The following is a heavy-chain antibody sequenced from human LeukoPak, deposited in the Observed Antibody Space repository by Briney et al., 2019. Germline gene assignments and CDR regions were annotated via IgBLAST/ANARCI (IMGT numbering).Heavy chain of an antibody. D-gene: IGHD3-16*01. V-gene: IGHV4-39*07. CDR3: AREAEGSYGLNWFDP. Sequence: SETLSLTCTVSGGSISSYYWSWIRQPPGKGLEWIGSISYSGSTYYNPSLESRVTISVDTSKNQFSLKLSSVTAADTAVYYCAREAEGSYGLNWFDPWGQGTLVTVSS. J-gene: IGHJ5*02. CDR1: GGSISSYY. CDR2: ISYSGST.